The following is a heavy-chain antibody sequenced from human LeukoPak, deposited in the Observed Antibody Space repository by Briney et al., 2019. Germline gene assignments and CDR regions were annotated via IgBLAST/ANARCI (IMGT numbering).Heavy chain of an antibody. Sequence: GASVKVSCKASGYTFTGYYMHWVRQAPGQGLEWMGWISAYNGNTNYAQKLQGRVTMTTDTSTSTAYMELRSLRSDDTAVYYCARSGIYLEGYYDSSGGAFDYWGQGTLVTVSS. V-gene: IGHV1-18*04. D-gene: IGHD3-22*01. J-gene: IGHJ4*02. CDR2: ISAYNGNT. CDR3: ARSGIYLEGYYDSSGGAFDY. CDR1: GYTFTGYY.